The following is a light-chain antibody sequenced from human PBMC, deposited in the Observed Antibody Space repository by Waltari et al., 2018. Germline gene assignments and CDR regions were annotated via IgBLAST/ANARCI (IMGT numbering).Light chain of an antibody. Sequence: IQMTQSPPTVSASVGDRVTLTCRASQTINTWLAWYQQKPGKAPTLPISKASRLQSGVPSRFSGSESGTEFTLTISSLQPEDFGTYYCQQYDTYPLTFGGGTRVEI. J-gene: IGKJ4*01. V-gene: IGKV1-5*03. CDR1: QTINTW. CDR3: QQYDTYPLT. CDR2: KAS.